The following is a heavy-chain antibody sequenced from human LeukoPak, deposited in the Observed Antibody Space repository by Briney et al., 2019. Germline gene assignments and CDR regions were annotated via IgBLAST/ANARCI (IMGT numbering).Heavy chain of an antibody. Sequence: GGSLRLSCAASGFTFITFAIIWVRQPPGMGLVWVSSIFPSGGEIHYADSVRGRFTISRDNSKSTLSLQMNSLRAEDTAIYYCATYRQVLLPFESWGQGTLVTVSS. CDR3: ATYRQVLLPFES. V-gene: IGHV3-23*01. CDR1: GFTFITFA. D-gene: IGHD2-8*02. J-gene: IGHJ4*02. CDR2: IFPSGGEI.